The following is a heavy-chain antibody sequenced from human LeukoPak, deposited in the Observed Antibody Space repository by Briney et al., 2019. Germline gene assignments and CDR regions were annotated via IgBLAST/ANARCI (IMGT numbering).Heavy chain of an antibody. CDR1: GYTFTSYG. CDR3: ATSGSQWMLREFAY. Sequence: ASVKVSCKASGYTFTSYGISWVRQAPGQGLEWMGWISAYNGNTNYAQKLQGRVTMTTDTSTSTAYMELRSLRSDDTAVYYCATSGSQWMLREFAYCGPGTLVTVSS. V-gene: IGHV1-18*01. CDR2: ISAYNGNT. D-gene: IGHD6-19*01. J-gene: IGHJ4*02.